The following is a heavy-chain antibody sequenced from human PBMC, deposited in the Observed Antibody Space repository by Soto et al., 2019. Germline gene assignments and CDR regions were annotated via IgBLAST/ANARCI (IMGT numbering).Heavy chain of an antibody. CDR3: GRDMGPTGCRGVYYLHV. D-gene: IGHD1-26*01. CDR1: GGSISSGGYY. V-gene: IGHV4-31*03. CDR2: IYYSGST. J-gene: IGHJ6*03. Sequence: PSGTLSLTCTVSGGSISSGGYYWSWIRQHPGKGLEWIGYIYYSGSTYYNPSLKSRVTISVDTSKNQFSLKLSSVTAADTAVYNCGRDMGPTGCRGVYYLHVWGKGTTVTVPS.